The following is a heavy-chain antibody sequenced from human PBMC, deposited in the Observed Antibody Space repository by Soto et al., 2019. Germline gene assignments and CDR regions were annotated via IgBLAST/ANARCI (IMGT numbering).Heavy chain of an antibody. CDR3: ARGEGVYGGKSGAEFFQH. V-gene: IGHV6-1*01. CDR1: GDSVSSNSAA. Sequence: QSQTLSLTCAISGDSVSSNSAAWNWIRQSPSRGLEWLGRTYYRSKWYNDYAVSVKSRITINPDTSKNQFSLQLNSVTPEEPALYYCARGEGVYGGKSGAEFFQHWGQGTLVTVSS. D-gene: IGHD2-15*01. J-gene: IGHJ1*01. CDR2: TYYRSKWYN.